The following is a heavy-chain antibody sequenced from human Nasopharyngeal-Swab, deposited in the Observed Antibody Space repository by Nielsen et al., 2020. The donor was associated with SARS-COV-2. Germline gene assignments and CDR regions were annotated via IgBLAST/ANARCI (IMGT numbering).Heavy chain of an antibody. CDR3: AKDHGWQTNDVDY. V-gene: IGHV3-30*18. CDR1: GFTFSSYG. Sequence: GGSLRLSCAASGFTFSSYGMHWVRQAPGKGLEWVAVISYDGSNKYYADSVKGRFTISRDNSKNTLYLQMNSLRAEDTAVYYCAKDHGWQTNDVDYWGQGTLVTVS. J-gene: IGHJ4*02. CDR2: ISYDGSNK. D-gene: IGHD6-19*01.